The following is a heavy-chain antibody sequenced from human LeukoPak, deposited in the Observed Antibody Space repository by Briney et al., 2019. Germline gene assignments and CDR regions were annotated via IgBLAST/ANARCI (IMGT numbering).Heavy chain of an antibody. J-gene: IGHJ4*02. Sequence: GGSLRLSCAASGFTFGTYAMSWVRQAPGKGLEWVSAISGSGRNTYYADSVKGRFTISRDNSKNTLFLQMNSLRAEDTAVYYCARELRFFDYWGQGTLVTVSS. CDR3: ARELRFFDY. D-gene: IGHD3-3*01. CDR2: ISGSGRNT. CDR1: GFTFGTYA. V-gene: IGHV3-23*01.